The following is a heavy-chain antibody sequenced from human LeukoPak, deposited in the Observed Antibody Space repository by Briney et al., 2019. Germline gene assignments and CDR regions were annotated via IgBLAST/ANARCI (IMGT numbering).Heavy chain of an antibody. V-gene: IGHV4-59*01. CDR1: GGSISSYY. D-gene: IGHD5-24*01. Sequence: SETLSLTCTVSGGSISSYYWSWIRQPPGKGLEWIGYIYYSGSTNYNPSLKSRVTISVDTSKNQFSLKLSSVTAADTAVYYCASSLLATMGPLFYWGLGALVTVSS. J-gene: IGHJ4*02. CDR3: ASSLLATMGPLFY. CDR2: IYYSGST.